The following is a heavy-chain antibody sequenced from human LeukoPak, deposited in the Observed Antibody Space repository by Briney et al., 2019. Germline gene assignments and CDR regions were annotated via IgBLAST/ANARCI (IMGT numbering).Heavy chain of an antibody. V-gene: IGHV3-21*01. D-gene: IGHD2-2*01. J-gene: IGHJ5*02. CDR3: ARDPTPDQLPPNWFDP. CDR2: ISSSSSYI. Sequence: PGGSLRLSCAASGFTFSSYSMNWVRQAPGKGLEWVSSISSSSSYIYYADSVKGRFTISRDNANNSLYLQMNSLRAEDTAVYYCARDPTPDQLPPNWFDPWGQGTLVTVSS. CDR1: GFTFSSYS.